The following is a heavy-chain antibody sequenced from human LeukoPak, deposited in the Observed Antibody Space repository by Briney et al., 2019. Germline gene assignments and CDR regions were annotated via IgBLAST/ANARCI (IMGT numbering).Heavy chain of an antibody. CDR2: IRYDGSNK. CDR1: GFTFSSYG. J-gene: IGHJ4*02. D-gene: IGHD3-3*01. V-gene: IGHV3-30*02. Sequence: AGGSLRLSCAASGFTFSSYGMHWVRQAPGKWLEWVAFIRYDGSNKCYADSVKGRFTISRDNSKNTLYLQMNSLRAEDTAVYYCAKDAYAFWSGYCDYSDYWGQGTLVTVSS. CDR3: AKDAYAFWSGYCDYSDY.